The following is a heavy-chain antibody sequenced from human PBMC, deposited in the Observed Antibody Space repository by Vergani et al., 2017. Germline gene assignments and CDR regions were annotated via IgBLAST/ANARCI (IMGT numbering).Heavy chain of an antibody. CDR2: IIPILGIA. CDR1: GGTFSSYT. V-gene: IGHV1-69*09. D-gene: IGHD5-24*01. J-gene: IGHJ4*02. Sequence: QVQLVQSGAEVKKPGSSVKVSCKASGGTFSSYTISWVRQAPGQGLEWMGRIIPILGIANYAQKFQGRVTMTTDTSTSTAYMELRSLRSDDTAVYYCARDRGGYNLIDYWGQGTLVTVSS. CDR3: ARDRGGYNLIDY.